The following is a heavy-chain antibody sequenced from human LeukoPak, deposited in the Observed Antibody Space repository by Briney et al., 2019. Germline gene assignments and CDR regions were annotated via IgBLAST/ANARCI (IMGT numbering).Heavy chain of an antibody. D-gene: IGHD6-6*01. J-gene: IGHJ4*02. CDR2: ISESGDVT. CDR1: GFTFSSYP. Sequence: GGSLRLSCVVSGFTFSSYPMSWVRQAPGKGLEWVSVISESGDVTHYADSMKGRFTISRDNTKNTLNLQMNSLRDEDTAIYYCARDSSHYLGSSDYWGQGTLVTVSS. V-gene: IGHV3-23*01. CDR3: ARDSSHYLGSSDY.